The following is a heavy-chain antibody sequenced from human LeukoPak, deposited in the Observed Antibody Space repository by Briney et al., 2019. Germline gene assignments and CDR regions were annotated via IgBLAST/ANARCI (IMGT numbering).Heavy chain of an antibody. D-gene: IGHD3-22*01. J-gene: IGHJ4*02. CDR2: IIPIFGTA. CDR1: GGTFSSYA. CDR3: ARAYYYDSGYFDY. Sequence: RGSVKVSCKASGGTFSSYAISWVRQAPGQGLEWMGGIIPIFGTANYAQKFQGRVTITADESTSTAYMELSSLRSEDTAVYYCARAYYYDSGYFDYWGQGTLVTVSS. V-gene: IGHV1-69*13.